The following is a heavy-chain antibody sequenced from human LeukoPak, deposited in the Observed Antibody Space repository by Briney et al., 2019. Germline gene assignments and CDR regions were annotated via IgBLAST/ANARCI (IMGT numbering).Heavy chain of an antibody. CDR1: GFTFSDYY. V-gene: IGHV3-11*01. Sequence: GGSLRLSCAASGFTFSDYYMSWIRQAPGKGLEWVSYISSSGSTIYYADSVKGRFTISRDNAKNSLYLQMNSLRAEDTAVYYCARQGPGYCSSTSCYGVDYWGQGTLVTVSS. J-gene: IGHJ4*02. CDR2: ISSSGSTI. CDR3: ARQGPGYCSSTSCYGVDY. D-gene: IGHD2-2*01.